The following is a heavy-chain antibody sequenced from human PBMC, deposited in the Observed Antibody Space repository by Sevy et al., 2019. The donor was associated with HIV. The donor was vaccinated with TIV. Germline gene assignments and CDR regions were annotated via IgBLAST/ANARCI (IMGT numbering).Heavy chain of an antibody. CDR1: GFTFSDYY. V-gene: IGHV3-11*01. CDR3: ARDLSYYGSGSYPLYYYGMDV. J-gene: IGHJ6*02. Sequence: GGSLRLSCAASGFTFSDYYMSWIRQAPGKGLEWVSYISSSGSTIYYADSVKGRSTISRDNAKNSLYLQMNSLRAEDTAEYYCARDLSYYGSGSYPLYYYGMDVWGQGTTVTVSS. D-gene: IGHD3-10*01. CDR2: ISSSGSTI.